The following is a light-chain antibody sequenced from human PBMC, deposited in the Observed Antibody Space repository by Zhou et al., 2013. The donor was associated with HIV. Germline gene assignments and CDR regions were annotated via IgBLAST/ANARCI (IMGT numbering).Light chain of an antibody. V-gene: IGKV3-20*01. CDR2: GAS. CDR3: QQYGYSRAWT. J-gene: IGKJ1*01. CDR1: QSVSSNY. Sequence: EIVMTQSPATLSVSPGERATLSCRASQSVSSNYLAWYQQKPGQAPRLLIYGASTRATGIPDRFSGSGSGTDFTLTISRLEPEDFAVYYCQQYGYSRAWTFGQGTKVE.